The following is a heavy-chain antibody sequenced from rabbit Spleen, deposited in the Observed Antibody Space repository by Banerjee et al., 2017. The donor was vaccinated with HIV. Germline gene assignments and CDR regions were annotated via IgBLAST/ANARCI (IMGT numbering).Heavy chain of an antibody. CDR2: IYATIDTT. Sequence: QLKESGGRLVQPGGSLTLSCKGSGFTISNYWVNWVRQAPGKGLEWIGFIYATIDTTYYANWVNGRFTISSHNAQNTLYLQLSSLTAADTATYFCARSGDGNAYSTFNLWGPGTLVTVS. J-gene: IGHJ4*02. CDR3: ARSGDGNAYSTFNL. V-gene: IGHV1S7*01. CDR1: GFTISNYW. D-gene: IGHD6-1*01.